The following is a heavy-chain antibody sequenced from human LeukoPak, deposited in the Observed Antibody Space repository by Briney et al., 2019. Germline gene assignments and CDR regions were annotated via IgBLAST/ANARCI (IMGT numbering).Heavy chain of an antibody. CDR2: IGAYKGNT. J-gene: IGHJ2*01. D-gene: IGHD5-24*01. CDR1: GYAFNVHG. CDR3: ARTLGGNYVEMATGVDL. V-gene: IGHV1-18*01. Sequence: GASVKVSCKASGYAFNVHGITWVRQAPGQGLEWMGWIGAYKGNTNYAAKFQGRVTMTTDTSTSTGYMELTSLRSDDTAVYYCARTLGGNYVEMATGVDLWGRGTLVIVSS.